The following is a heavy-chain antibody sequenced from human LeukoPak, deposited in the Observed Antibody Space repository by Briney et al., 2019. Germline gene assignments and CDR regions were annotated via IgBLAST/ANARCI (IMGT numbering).Heavy chain of an antibody. CDR2: IWYDGSNK. D-gene: IGHD2-2*01. V-gene: IGHV3-33*06. Sequence: GGSLRLSCAASGFTFSSYGVHWVRQAPGKGLEWVAVIWYDGSNKYYADSVKGRFTISRDNSKNTLYLQMNGLRAEDAAVYYCAKDLGYCSSTSCSNDAFDIWGQGTMVTVSS. J-gene: IGHJ3*02. CDR1: GFTFSSYG. CDR3: AKDLGYCSSTSCSNDAFDI.